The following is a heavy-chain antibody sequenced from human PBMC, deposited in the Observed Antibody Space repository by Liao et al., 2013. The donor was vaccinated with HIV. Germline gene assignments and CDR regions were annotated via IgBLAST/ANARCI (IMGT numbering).Heavy chain of an antibody. Sequence: QVQLQESGPGLVKPSETLSLTSTVSGASITNYYWSWIRQSAGKGLEWIGRIYKSGPTYYNSSLKSRVTMSLDTSRNQISLKLRSVTTADTAVYYCARIVVAGTFRFDPWGQGTLVTVSS. V-gene: IGHV4-4*07. D-gene: IGHD6-19*01. CDR2: IYKSGPT. CDR1: GASITNYY. CDR3: ARIVVAGTFRFDP. J-gene: IGHJ5*02.